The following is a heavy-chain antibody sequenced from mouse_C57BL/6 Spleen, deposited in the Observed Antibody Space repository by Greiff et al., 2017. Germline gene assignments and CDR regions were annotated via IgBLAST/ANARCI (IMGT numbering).Heavy chain of an antibody. Sequence: QVQLQQSGPELVKPGASVKLSCKASGYNFTSYDINWVKQRPGQGLEWIGWIYPRDGSTKYNEKFKGKATLTVETSSSTAYLELHSLTSEDSAVYFCARYDDGYYAYAMDYWGQGTSVTVSS. J-gene: IGHJ4*01. V-gene: IGHV1-85*01. CDR2: IYPRDGST. D-gene: IGHD2-3*01. CDR3: ARYDDGYYAYAMDY. CDR1: GYNFTSYD.